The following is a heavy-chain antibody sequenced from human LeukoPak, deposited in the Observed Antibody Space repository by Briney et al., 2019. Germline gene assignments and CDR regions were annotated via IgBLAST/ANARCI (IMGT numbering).Heavy chain of an antibody. CDR2: ISYDGSNK. CDR1: GFTFSSYA. V-gene: IGHV3-30-3*01. Sequence: GGSLRLSCAASGFTFSSYAMHWVRQAPGKGLEGVAVISYDGSNKYYADSVKGRFTISRDNSKNTLYLQMNSLRAEDTAVYYCARDRAAAGYSYYSDYWGQGTLVTVSS. D-gene: IGHD6-13*01. CDR3: ARDRAAAGYSYYSDY. J-gene: IGHJ4*02.